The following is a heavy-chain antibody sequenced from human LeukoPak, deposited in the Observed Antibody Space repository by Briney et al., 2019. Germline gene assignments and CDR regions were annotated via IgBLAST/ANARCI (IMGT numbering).Heavy chain of an antibody. D-gene: IGHD3-16*01. V-gene: IGHV5-10-1*01. CDR2: IDPTDSYT. J-gene: IGHJ5*02. CDR3: ARIWAHWFDP. Sequence: GESLKISCKGSGYSFTSYWITWVRQMPGKGLEWMGRIDPTDSYTNYSPSFQGHVTISADKSINTAYLQWSSLKASDTAMYYCARIWAHWFDPWGHGKPVTASS. CDR1: GYSFTSYW.